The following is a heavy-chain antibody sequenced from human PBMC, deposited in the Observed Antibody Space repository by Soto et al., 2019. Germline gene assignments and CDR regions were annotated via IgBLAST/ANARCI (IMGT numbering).Heavy chain of an antibody. J-gene: IGHJ4*02. CDR2: IYSGGST. V-gene: IGHV3-53*01. D-gene: IGHD6-19*01. CDR1: GFTFSSYT. CDR3: ATGFPYDSSGWYFGFAY. Sequence: GGSLRLSCAASGFTFSSYTMSWVRQAPGKGLEWVSVIYSGGSTYYADSVKGRFTISRDNSKNTLYLQMNSLRAEDTAVYYCATGFPYDSSGWYFGFAYWCQGILVTVSS.